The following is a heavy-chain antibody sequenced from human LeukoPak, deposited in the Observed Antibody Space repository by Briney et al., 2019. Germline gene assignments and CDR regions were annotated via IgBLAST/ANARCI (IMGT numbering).Heavy chain of an antibody. V-gene: IGHV3-23*01. J-gene: IGHJ4*02. CDR1: GFTFSSYA. Sequence: PGGSLRLSCAASGFTFSSYAMSWVRQAPGKGLEWVSAISGSGGSTYYADSVKGRLTISRDNSKNTHYLQMSSLRAEDTGIYYCAKGGHYSFFDYWGQGTLVTVSS. CDR3: AKGGHYSFFDY. CDR2: ISGSGGST. D-gene: IGHD4-11*01.